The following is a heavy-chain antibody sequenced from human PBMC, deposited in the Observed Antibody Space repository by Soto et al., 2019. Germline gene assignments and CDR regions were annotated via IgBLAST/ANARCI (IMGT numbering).Heavy chain of an antibody. CDR1: GGSFSGNY. J-gene: IGHJ6*02. D-gene: IGHD4-17*01. Sequence: QVQLQQWGAGLLKPSETLSLTCTISGGSFSGNYWTWIRQPPGKGLEWIGEINHSGSANYNPSLKSRVPIILDTSKNQFSLKLSSVTAADTAVYHCARRVTTRYAYFGMDVWGQGTTVTVSS. V-gene: IGHV4-34*01. CDR2: INHSGSA. CDR3: ARRVTTRYAYFGMDV.